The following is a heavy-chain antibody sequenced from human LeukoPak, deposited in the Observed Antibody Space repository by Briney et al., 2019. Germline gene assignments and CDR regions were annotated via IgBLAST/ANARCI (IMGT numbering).Heavy chain of an antibody. J-gene: IGHJ4*02. Sequence: GESLKISCKGSGYSFTTYWIGWVRQMPGKGLEWMGIVYPDDSDARYSPSFQGQVTISVDKSINTAFLQWSSLKASDTAMYYCARLSSGWCFNYWGQGTLVTVSS. D-gene: IGHD6-19*01. CDR3: ARLSSGWCFNY. CDR1: GYSFTTYW. CDR2: VYPDDSDA. V-gene: IGHV5-51*01.